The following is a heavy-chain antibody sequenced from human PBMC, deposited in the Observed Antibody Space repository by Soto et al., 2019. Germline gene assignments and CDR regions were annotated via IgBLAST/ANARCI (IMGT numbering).Heavy chain of an antibody. CDR3: ARRKRHYSSSEYYYYGMDV. D-gene: IGHD6-13*01. V-gene: IGHV5-51*01. CDR1: GYSFTSYW. Sequence: GESLKISCNGSGYSFTSYWIGWGRQMPVKGLEWMGVIYPGDSDTRYSPSFQGQVTISADKSISTAYLQWSSLKASDTAMYYCARRKRHYSSSEYYYYGMDVWGQGTTVPVSS. CDR2: IYPGDSDT. J-gene: IGHJ6*02.